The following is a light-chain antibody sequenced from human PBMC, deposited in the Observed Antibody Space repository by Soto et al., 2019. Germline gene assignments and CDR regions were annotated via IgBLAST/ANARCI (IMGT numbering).Light chain of an antibody. J-gene: IGKJ4*01. CDR2: GAS. CDR3: QQSFSTPVLT. CDR1: QSISSH. Sequence: DIQMTQSPPSLSASVGDRVTMTCRASQSISSHLNWYQQKPGKAPKLLIYGASTLQSGVPSRFSGSGSGTDFTLTISSLQSEDFATYYCQQSFSTPVLTFGGGTKVEIK. V-gene: IGKV1-39*01.